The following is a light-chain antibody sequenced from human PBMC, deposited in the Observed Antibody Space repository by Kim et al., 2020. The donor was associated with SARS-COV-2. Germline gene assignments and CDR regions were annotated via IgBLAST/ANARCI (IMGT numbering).Light chain of an antibody. J-gene: IGKJ4*01. Sequence: LSPGERATRSCRAGQSVSKYLAWYQQKPGQSPRLLISDTSNRAAGIPAMFSGSGSGTDFTLTISSLEPEDSAVYYCQQRSNWPLTFGGGTKVDIK. CDR3: QQRSNWPLT. CDR2: DTS. V-gene: IGKV3-11*01. CDR1: QSVSKY.